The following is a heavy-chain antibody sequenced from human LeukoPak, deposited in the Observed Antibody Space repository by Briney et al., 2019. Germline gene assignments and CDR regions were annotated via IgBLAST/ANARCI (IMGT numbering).Heavy chain of an antibody. V-gene: IGHV1-24*01. Sequence: ASVKVSCKVSGYTLTELSMHWVRQAPGKGLEWMGGFDPEDGETIYAQKFQGRVTMTEDTSTDTAYMELSSLRSEDTVVYYCATEGPYDSSGPQFDWGQGTLVTVSS. J-gene: IGHJ4*02. CDR3: ATEGPYDSSGPQFD. D-gene: IGHD3-22*01. CDR1: GYTLTELS. CDR2: FDPEDGET.